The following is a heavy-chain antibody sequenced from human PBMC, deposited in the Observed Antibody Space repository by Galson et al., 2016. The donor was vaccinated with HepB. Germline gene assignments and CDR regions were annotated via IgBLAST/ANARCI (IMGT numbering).Heavy chain of an antibody. D-gene: IGHD1-1*01. V-gene: IGHV4-39*01. CDR3: ARHCDRGDPTGAPSGSPREYALDI. Sequence: SETLSLTCNVSGGSISSIGYYLGWIRQPPGKGLEFIGSIYYSGNTYYNPSLKSRVTISADTSQKQFSLKLSSVTAADTAVYYCARHCDRGDPTGAPSGSPREYALDIWGQWTMVTVSS. CDR1: GGSISSIGYY. CDR2: IYYSGNT. J-gene: IGHJ3*02.